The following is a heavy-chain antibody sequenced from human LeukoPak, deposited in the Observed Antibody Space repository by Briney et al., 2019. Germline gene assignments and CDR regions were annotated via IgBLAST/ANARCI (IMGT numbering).Heavy chain of an antibody. V-gene: IGHV1-8*03. CDR1: GYTFTTYD. J-gene: IGHJ4*02. CDR3: ARVAGSIDY. CDR2: MNPNSGYT. D-gene: IGHD6-19*01. Sequence: VKVSCKASGYTFTTYDIKWVRQATGQGLEWMGWMNPNSGYTGYAQKFQGRVTITRDTSISTAYMELSSLRSEDTAVYYCARVAGSIDYWGQGTLVTVSS.